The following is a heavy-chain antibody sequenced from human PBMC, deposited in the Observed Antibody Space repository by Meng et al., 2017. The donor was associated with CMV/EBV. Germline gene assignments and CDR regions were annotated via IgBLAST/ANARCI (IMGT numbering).Heavy chain of an antibody. V-gene: IGHV4-38-2*02. D-gene: IGHD2-15*01. CDR1: GCSISSGYY. CDR3: ARDDCSGGSCYGY. Sequence: GSLRLSCTVSGCSISSGYYWGWIRQPPGKGLEWIGSIYHSEGTYYNPSLKSRVTISVDTSKNQFSLKLSSVTAADTAVYYCARDDCSGGSCYGYWGQGTLVTVSS. J-gene: IGHJ4*01. CDR2: IYHSEGT.